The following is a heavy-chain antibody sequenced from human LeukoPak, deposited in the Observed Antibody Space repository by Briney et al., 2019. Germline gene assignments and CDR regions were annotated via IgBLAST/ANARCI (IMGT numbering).Heavy chain of an antibody. Sequence: GGSPRLSCAASGFTFSTYAMSWVRRTPGKGLEWVSVITGPVGSTYYADSVKGRFTISRDNSNNTLYLQMDSLRAEDTAVYYCAKDPPSLRWSFDYWGQGTLVTVSS. CDR3: AKDPPSLRWSFDY. CDR2: ITGPVGST. J-gene: IGHJ4*02. V-gene: IGHV3-23*01. CDR1: GFTFSTYA. D-gene: IGHD4-23*01.